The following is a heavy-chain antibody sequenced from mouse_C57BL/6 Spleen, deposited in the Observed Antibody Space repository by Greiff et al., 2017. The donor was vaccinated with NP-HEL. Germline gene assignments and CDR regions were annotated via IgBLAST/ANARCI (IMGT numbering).Heavy chain of an antibody. V-gene: IGHV1-82*01. CDR2: IYPGDGDT. D-gene: IGHD1-1*01. Sequence: QVQLQQSGPELVKPGASVKISCKASGYAFSSSWMNWVKQRPGKGLEWIGRIYPGDGDTNYNGKFKGKATLTADKSSSTAYMQLSSLTSEDSAVYFCATGSPSFDYWGQGTTLTVSS. J-gene: IGHJ2*01. CDR3: ATGSPSFDY. CDR1: GYAFSSSW.